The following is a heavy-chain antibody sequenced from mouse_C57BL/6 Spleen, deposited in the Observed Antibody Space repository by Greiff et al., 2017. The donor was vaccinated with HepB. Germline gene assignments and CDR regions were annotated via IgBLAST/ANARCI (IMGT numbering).Heavy chain of an antibody. CDR1: GFNIKDDY. CDR2: IDPENGDT. Sequence: VQLQQSGAELVRPGASAKLSCTASGFNIKDDYMHWVKQRPEQGLEWIGWIDPENGDTEYASKFQGKATITADTSSNTAYLQLSSLTSEDTAVYYCTRGPPFAYWGQGTLVTVSA. CDR3: TRGPPFAY. J-gene: IGHJ3*01. V-gene: IGHV14-4*01.